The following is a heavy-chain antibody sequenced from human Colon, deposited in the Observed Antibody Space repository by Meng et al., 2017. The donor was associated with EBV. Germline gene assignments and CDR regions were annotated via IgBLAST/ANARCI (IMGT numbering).Heavy chain of an antibody. CDR2: IYHNGQT. D-gene: IGHD2-8*02. J-gene: IGHJ5*02. Sequence: VLLQESGAGLVKPSGTLSLTCAVSGTSISTSNWWSWLRQSPGEGLEWIGAIYHNGQTNYNPSLKSRVSMSVDESKNEFSLNLKSVTAADTAVYYCARDGGVTHIPWGQGVLVTVSS. CDR3: ARDGGVTHIP. CDR1: GTSISTSNW. V-gene: IGHV4-4*02.